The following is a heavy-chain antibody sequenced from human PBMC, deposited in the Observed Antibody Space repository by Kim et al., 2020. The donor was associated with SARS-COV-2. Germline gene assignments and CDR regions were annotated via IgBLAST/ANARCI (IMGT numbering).Heavy chain of an antibody. D-gene: IGHD1-26*01. J-gene: IGHJ5*02. V-gene: IGHV4-59*01. CDR3: ARYREIPSNNWFDP. Sequence: NPSLKSRVTISVDTSKNQFSLKLSSVTAADTAVYYCARYREIPSNNWFDPWGQGTLVTVSS.